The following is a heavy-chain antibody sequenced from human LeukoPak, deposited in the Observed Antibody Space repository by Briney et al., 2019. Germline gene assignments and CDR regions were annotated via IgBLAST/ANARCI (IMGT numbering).Heavy chain of an antibody. CDR1: GGSISSSSYY. D-gene: IGHD6-25*01. CDR2: IYYSGST. J-gene: IGHJ5*02. V-gene: IGHV4-39*07. Sequence: SETLSLTCTVSGGSISSSSYYWGWIRQPPGKGLEWIGSIYYSGSTYYNPSLKSRVTISVDTSKNQFSLKLSSVTAADTAVYYCARSLRLPNWFDPWGQGTLVTVSS. CDR3: ARSLRLPNWFDP.